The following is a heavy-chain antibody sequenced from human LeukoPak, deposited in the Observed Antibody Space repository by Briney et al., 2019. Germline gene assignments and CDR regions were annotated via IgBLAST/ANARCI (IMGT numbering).Heavy chain of an antibody. Sequence: PGGSLRLSCAASGFTFSCYWMSWVRQAPGEGLEWVANIKQDGSEKYYVDSVKGRFTISRDNAKNSLYLQMNSLRAEDTAVYYCARQTVTTWNAFDIWGQGTIVTVSS. V-gene: IGHV3-7*01. CDR1: GFTFSCYW. D-gene: IGHD4-17*01. J-gene: IGHJ3*02. CDR3: ARQTVTTWNAFDI. CDR2: IKQDGSEK.